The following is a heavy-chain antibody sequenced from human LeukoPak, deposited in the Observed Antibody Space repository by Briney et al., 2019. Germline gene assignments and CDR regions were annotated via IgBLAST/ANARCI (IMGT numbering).Heavy chain of an antibody. D-gene: IGHD6-13*01. Sequence: GGSLKLSCAASGFTFDDYGMSWVRQAPGKGLEWVSGINWNGGSTGYADSVKGRFTISRANAKNSLYLQMNSLRAEDTALYYCARDSYSSSLDVWGKGTTVTVSS. CDR1: GFTFDDYG. V-gene: IGHV3-20*04. J-gene: IGHJ6*04. CDR3: ARDSYSSSLDV. CDR2: INWNGGST.